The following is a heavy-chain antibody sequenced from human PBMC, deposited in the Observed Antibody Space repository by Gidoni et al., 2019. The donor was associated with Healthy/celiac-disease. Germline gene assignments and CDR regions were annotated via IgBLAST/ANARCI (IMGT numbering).Heavy chain of an antibody. CDR3: ARATEGEFDY. CDR1: GATVSSNSAA. D-gene: IGHD3-16*01. V-gene: IGHV6-1*01. Sequence: QVHLQHTGPGLVKPSHTPPLPCAISGATVSSNSAAWNWIRQSPSRGLEWLGRTYYRSKWYNDYAVSVKSRITINPDTSKNQFSLQLNSVTPEDTAVYYCARATEGEFDYWGQGTLVTVSS. J-gene: IGHJ4*02. CDR2: TYYRSKWYN.